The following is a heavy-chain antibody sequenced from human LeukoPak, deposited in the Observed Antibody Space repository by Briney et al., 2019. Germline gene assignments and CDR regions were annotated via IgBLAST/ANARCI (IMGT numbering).Heavy chain of an antibody. Sequence: GGSLRLSCAASGFTFSSYGMHWVRQGPGKGLEWVAVIWYDGSNKYYADSVKGRFTISRDNSKNTLYLQMNSLRSEDTAVYYCARGGASYYYGMDVWGQGTTVTVSS. CDR3: ARGGASYYYGMDV. J-gene: IGHJ6*02. V-gene: IGHV3-33*08. CDR1: GFTFSSYG. CDR2: IWYDGSNK.